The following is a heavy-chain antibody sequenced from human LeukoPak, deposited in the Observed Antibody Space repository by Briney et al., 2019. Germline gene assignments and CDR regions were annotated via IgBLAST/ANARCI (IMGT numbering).Heavy chain of an antibody. CDR1: GGSISSSSYY. J-gene: IGHJ6*03. Sequence: SETLSLTCTVSGGSISSSSYYWGWIRQPPGKGLEWIGSIYYSGSTYYNPSLKSRVTISVDTSKNQFSLKLSSVTAADTAVYYCVSIFGDYYYYYYMDVWGKGTTVTVSS. CDR3: VSIFGDYYYYYYMDV. V-gene: IGHV4-39*01. CDR2: IYYSGST. D-gene: IGHD3-3*01.